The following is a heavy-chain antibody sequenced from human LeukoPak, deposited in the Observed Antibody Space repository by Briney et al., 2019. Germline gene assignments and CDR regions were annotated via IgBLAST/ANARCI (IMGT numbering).Heavy chain of an antibody. CDR3: TTDGVGIEGATFDY. CDR2: IKAKAHGGTT. J-gene: IGHJ4*02. V-gene: IGHV3-15*01. Sequence: GGSLRLSCAASGFTFINAWMAWVRQAPGKGLEWVGRIKAKAHGGTTDYAAPVKGRFTISRDDSRNTLYLQMNSLKTEDTAVYYCTTDGVGIEGATFDYWGQGTLVTVSS. D-gene: IGHD1-26*01. CDR1: GFTFINAW.